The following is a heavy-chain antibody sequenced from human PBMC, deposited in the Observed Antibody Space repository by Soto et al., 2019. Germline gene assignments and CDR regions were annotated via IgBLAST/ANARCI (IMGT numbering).Heavy chain of an antibody. Sequence: QVQLVESGGGVVQPGRSLRLSCAASGFTFSSYGMHWVRQAPGKGLEWVAVIWYDGSNKYYADSVKGRFTISRDNSKNTMYLQMNILRAEDTAVYYCARELGGGFDYWGQGTLVTVSS. D-gene: IGHD3-16*01. CDR2: IWYDGSNK. V-gene: IGHV3-33*01. J-gene: IGHJ4*02. CDR3: ARELGGGFDY. CDR1: GFTFSSYG.